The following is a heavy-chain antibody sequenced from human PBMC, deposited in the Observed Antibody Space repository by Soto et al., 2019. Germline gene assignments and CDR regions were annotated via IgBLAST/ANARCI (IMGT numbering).Heavy chain of an antibody. CDR1: GFTFSSYW. D-gene: IGHD3-22*01. J-gene: IGHJ4*02. V-gene: IGHV3-7*01. Sequence: GSLRLSCAASGFTFSSYWMSWVRQAPGKGLEWVANIKQDGSEKYYVDSVKGRFTISRDNAKNSLYLQMNSLRAEDTAVYYCARETYYYDSSGYPGPYWGQGTLVTVSS. CDR3: ARETYYYDSSGYPGPY. CDR2: IKQDGSEK.